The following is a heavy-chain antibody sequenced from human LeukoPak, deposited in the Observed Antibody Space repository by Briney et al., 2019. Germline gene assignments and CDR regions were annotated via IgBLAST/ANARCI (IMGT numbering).Heavy chain of an antibody. V-gene: IGHV3-48*04. J-gene: IGHJ4*02. CDR3: AREENSGYVYYFDY. D-gene: IGHD5-12*01. CDR1: GFTFGSYA. CDR2: ISSSSSTI. Sequence: GGSLRLSCAASGFTFGSYALHWVRQAPGKGLEWVSYISSSSSTIYYADSVKGRFTISRDNAKNSLYLQMNSLRAEDTAVYYCAREENSGYVYYFDYWGQGTLVTVSS.